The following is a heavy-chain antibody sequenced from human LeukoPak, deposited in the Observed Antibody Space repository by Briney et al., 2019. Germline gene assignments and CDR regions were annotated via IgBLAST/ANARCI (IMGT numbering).Heavy chain of an antibody. J-gene: IGHJ4*02. CDR2: IEYDENRK. CDR3: ARGYGENSDYHLKY. Sequence: GGSLRLSCAASGFTFSSYGMHWVRQAPGKGPEWVAVIEYDENRKFYEDSVKGRFTVSRDNSKNMLYLQMNSLATEDTAVYYCARGYGENSDYHLKYWGQGTLVTVSS. V-gene: IGHV3-30*03. CDR1: GFTFSSYG. D-gene: IGHD4-11*01.